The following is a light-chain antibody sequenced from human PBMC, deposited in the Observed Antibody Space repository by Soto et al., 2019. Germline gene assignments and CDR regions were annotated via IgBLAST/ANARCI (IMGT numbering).Light chain of an antibody. J-gene: IGLJ2*01. CDR3: SSYTSSSTVV. Sequence: QSALTQPASESGSPGPSITISCTGTSSDVGGYNYVSWYQQHPGKAPKLMIYDVSNRPSGVSNRFSGSKSGNTASLTISGLQAEDEADYYCSSYTSSSTVVFGGGTKLTVL. V-gene: IGLV2-14*01. CDR2: DVS. CDR1: SSDVGGYNY.